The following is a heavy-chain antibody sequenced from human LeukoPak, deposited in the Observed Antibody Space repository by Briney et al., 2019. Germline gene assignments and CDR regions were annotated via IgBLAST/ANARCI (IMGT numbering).Heavy chain of an antibody. J-gene: IGHJ2*01. V-gene: IGHV3-23*01. D-gene: IGHD3-22*01. CDR3: AKGDSSGYYLGYWYFDL. Sequence: GGSLRLSCVASGFTFSSYAMSWVRQAPGKGLEWVSAISGSGGSTYHADPVKGRFSISRDNSKNTLYLQMNSLRAEDTAVYYCAKGDSSGYYLGYWYFDLWGRGTLVTVSS. CDR1: GFTFSSYA. CDR2: ISGSGGST.